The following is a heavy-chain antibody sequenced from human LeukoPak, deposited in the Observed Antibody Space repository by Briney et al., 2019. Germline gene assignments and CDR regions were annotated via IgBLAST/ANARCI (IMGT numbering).Heavy chain of an antibody. CDR3: ARFTPQGYGWGGYNRFDP. V-gene: IGHV4-4*07. CDR2: IHTSGST. Sequence: SETLSLTCTVSGVSISSYYWSWIRQPAGKGLEWIGRIHTSGSTNYNPSLKSRVTISLDTSKNQFSLNLTSVTAADTAVYYCARFTPQGYGWGGYNRFDPWGQGTLVTVSS. CDR1: GVSISSYY. D-gene: IGHD3-16*01. J-gene: IGHJ5*02.